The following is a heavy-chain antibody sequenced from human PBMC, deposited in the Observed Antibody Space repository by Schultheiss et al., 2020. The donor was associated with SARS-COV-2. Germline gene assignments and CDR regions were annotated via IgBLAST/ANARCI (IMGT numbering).Heavy chain of an antibody. D-gene: IGHD3-9*01. V-gene: IGHV4-61*05. CDR1: GGSISSSSYY. Sequence: SETLSLTCTVSGGSISSSSYYWGWIRQHPGKGLEWIGYIYYSGSTNYNPSLKSRVTISVDTSKNQFSLKLSSVTAADTAVYYCARSDGELRYFDWLWRTGAFDIWGQGTMVTVSS. CDR2: IYYSGST. CDR3: ARSDGELRYFDWLWRTGAFDI. J-gene: IGHJ3*02.